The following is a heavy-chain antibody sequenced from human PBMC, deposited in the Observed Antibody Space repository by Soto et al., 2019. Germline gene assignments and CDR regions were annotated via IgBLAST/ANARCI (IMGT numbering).Heavy chain of an antibody. CDR1: GFTFSSYA. Sequence: GGSLRLSCAASGFTFSSYAMHWVRQAPGKGLEWVAVISYDGSNKYYADSVKGRFTISRDNSKNTLYLQMNSLRAEDKAVYYCASGQSYYYDSSGYYFDYWGQGTLVTVSS. J-gene: IGHJ4*02. V-gene: IGHV3-30*04. D-gene: IGHD3-22*01. CDR3: ASGQSYYYDSSGYYFDY. CDR2: ISYDGSNK.